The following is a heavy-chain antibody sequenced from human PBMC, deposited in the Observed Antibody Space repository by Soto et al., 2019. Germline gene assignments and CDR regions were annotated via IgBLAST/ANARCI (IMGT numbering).Heavy chain of an antibody. V-gene: IGHV3-48*04. CDR3: ARLTYCSRTSCYGPLSFDL. Sequence: EVQLVESGGGLVQPGGSLRLSCAASGFAFSNYSMNWVRQAPGKGLEWLSYISSGGGTKYYADSVKGRFTISRDNAKNSLYVQMNSLRAEDTAVYYCARLTYCSRTSCYGPLSFDLWGQGTMVTVSS. J-gene: IGHJ3*01. D-gene: IGHD2-2*01. CDR1: GFAFSNYS. CDR2: ISSGGGTK.